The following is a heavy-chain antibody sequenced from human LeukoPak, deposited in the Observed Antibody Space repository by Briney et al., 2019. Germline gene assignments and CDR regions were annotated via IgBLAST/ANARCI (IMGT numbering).Heavy chain of an antibody. CDR2: INPSSGGT. CDR3: ARDRDSSWYVDY. V-gene: IGHV1-2*02. Sequence: ASVKVSCKTSGYSFTSYYIHWVRQAPGQGLEWMGWINPSSGGTEYAQKFQGRVTMTGDTSISTAYMELSRLRSDDTAVYYCARDRDSSWYVDYWGQGTLVTVSS. D-gene: IGHD6-13*01. J-gene: IGHJ4*02. CDR1: GYSFTSYY.